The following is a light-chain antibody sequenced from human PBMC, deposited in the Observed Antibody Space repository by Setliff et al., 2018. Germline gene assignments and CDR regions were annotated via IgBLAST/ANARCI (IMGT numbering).Light chain of an antibody. CDR1: SSNIGSNT. CDR2: RNN. V-gene: IGLV1-44*01. Sequence: QSALTQPPSASGTPGQRVTISCSGSSSNIGSNTVNWYQQLPGTAPKLLIYRNNRRPSGVPDRFSGSKSGTSASLAISGLQSEDEADYYCAAWDDSLNVVVFGGGTKVTVL. J-gene: IGLJ2*01. CDR3: AAWDDSLNVVV.